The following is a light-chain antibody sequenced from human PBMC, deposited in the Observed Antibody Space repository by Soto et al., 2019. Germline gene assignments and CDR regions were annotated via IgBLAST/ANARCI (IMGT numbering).Light chain of an antibody. CDR1: QSINSRY. J-gene: IGKJ3*01. V-gene: IGKV3-20*01. CDR2: GAS. Sequence: EIVLTQSPGPLSLSPGERATLSCRASQSINSRYLAWYQQKPGQAPRLLIYGASSRATGIPDRFRGSGSGTDFTLIISRLEPEDFAVYYCQQFGSSPGFTFGPGTIVDIK. CDR3: QQFGSSPGFT.